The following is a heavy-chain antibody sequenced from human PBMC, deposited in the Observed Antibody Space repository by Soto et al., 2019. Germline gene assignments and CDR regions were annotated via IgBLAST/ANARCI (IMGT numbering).Heavy chain of an antibody. V-gene: IGHV3-49*03. CDR1: GFTFGDFG. CDR3: ASLTSWSQEYYYGMDV. J-gene: IGHJ6*02. D-gene: IGHD2-2*01. CDR2: IRSKGYGGTT. Sequence: GGSLRLSCTGSGFTFGDFGMSWFRQAPGKGLEWLSFIRSKGYGGTTESAASVRGRFITSRDDSKSIAYLQMNSLKTEDTAVYYCASLTSWSQEYYYGMDVWGQGTTVTVFS.